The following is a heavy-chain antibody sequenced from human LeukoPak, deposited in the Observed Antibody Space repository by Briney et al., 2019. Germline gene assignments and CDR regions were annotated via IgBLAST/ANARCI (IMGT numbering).Heavy chain of an antibody. D-gene: IGHD6-19*01. J-gene: IGHJ5*02. CDR2: INPNSGGT. V-gene: IGHV1-2*06. CDR1: GYTFTGYY. Sequence: ASVKVSRKASGYTFTGYYMHWVRQAPGQGLEWMGRINPNSGGTNYAQKFQGRVTMTRDTSISTAYMELSRLRSDDTAVYYCARVGGWYDNWFDPWGQGTLVTVSS. CDR3: ARVGGWYDNWFDP.